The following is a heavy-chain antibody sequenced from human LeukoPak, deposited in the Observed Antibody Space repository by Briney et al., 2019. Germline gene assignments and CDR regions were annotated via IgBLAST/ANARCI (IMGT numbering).Heavy chain of an antibody. D-gene: IGHD3-10*01. CDR3: ASSTYYYGSGSYYRDYYYYYGMDV. V-gene: IGHV5-10-1*01. Sequence: GASLQISCKGSGYSFTSYWISWVRQLPGKGLEWMGRIDPSDSYTNYSPSFQGHVTISADKSISTAYLQWSSLKASDTAMYYCASSTYYYGSGSYYRDYYYYYGMDVWGKGTTVTVSS. CDR1: GYSFTSYW. CDR2: IDPSDSYT. J-gene: IGHJ6*04.